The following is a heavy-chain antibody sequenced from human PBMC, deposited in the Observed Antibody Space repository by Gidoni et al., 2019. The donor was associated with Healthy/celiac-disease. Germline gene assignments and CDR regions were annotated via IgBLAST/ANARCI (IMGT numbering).Heavy chain of an antibody. CDR3: ARYYYGSGSYTVIDY. D-gene: IGHD3-10*01. J-gene: IGHJ4*02. CDR2: IYYSGST. V-gene: IGHV4-39*01. CDR1: GVSLSSRRYY. Sequence: QLQLQESGPGLVTPSEPLSLTCPVSGVSLSSRRYYWGWIRQPPGKGLEWIGSIYYSGSTYYTPYRKGRVTISVDTSKNQFSLKLSSVTAADTAVYYCARYYYGSGSYTVIDYWGQGTLVTVSS.